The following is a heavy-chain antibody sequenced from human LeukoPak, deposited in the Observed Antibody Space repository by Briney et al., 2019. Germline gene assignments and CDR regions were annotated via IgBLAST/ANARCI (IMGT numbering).Heavy chain of an antibody. J-gene: IGHJ4*02. CDR1: GFTFSSYN. V-gene: IGHV3-21*01. CDR2: ISTSSTYI. CDR3: ARDLGASYSFDY. Sequence: GGSLRLSCAASGFTFSSYNMNWVRQAPGKGLESLSSISTSSTYISYADSVKGRFTISRDNAKSSLYVQMNSLRAEDTAVYYCARDLGASYSFDYWGQGTLVTVSS. D-gene: IGHD1-26*01.